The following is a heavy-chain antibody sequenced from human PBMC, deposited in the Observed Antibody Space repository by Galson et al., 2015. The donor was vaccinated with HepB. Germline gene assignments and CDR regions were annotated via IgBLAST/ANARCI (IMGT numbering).Heavy chain of an antibody. CDR2: ISGGGGTR. CDR1: GFTFSTYA. Sequence: SLRLSCAASGFTFSTYAMHWVRQAPGKGLEWVAVISGGGGTRYYADSMKGRFAISRDNSKNTVFLQMNSLRAEDTATYFCAKGYSYPTSGCIDHWGQGTLVTVSS. CDR3: AKGYSYPTSGCIDH. D-gene: IGHD4-11*01. V-gene: IGHV3-23*01. J-gene: IGHJ4*02.